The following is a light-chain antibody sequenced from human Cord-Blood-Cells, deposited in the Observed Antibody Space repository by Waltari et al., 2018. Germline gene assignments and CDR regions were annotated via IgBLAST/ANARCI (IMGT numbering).Light chain of an antibody. CDR1: RSDVGSSNL. V-gene: IGLV2-23*01. CDR3: CSYAGSSTWV. CDR2: EGS. J-gene: IGLJ3*02. Sequence: QSALTQPASVSGSPGQSITLSCTGTRSDVGSSNLVSWYQQHPGKAPKLMLYEGSKRPSGVSNRFSGSKSCNTASLTISGLQAEDEADYYCCSYAGSSTWVFGGGTKLTVL.